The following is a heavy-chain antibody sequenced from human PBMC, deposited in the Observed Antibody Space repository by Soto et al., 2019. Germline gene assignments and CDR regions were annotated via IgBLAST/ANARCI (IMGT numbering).Heavy chain of an antibody. CDR2: IYYSGST. CDR1: GVSISSGDYY. D-gene: IGHD3-10*01. CDR3: AGGSYYYYGMDV. J-gene: IGHJ6*02. V-gene: IGHV4-30-4*01. Sequence: QVQLQESGPGLVKPSQTLSLTCTVSGVSISSGDYYWSWIRQPPGKVLEWIGYIYYSGSTHYNPSLKSRVTISVATSKNQFSLKLRSVTAADTAVYYCAGGSYYYYGMDVWGQGTTVTVSS.